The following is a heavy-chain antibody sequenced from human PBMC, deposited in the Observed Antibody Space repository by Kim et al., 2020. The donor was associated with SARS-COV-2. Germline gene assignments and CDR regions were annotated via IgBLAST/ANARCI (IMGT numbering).Heavy chain of an antibody. Sequence: GGSLRLSCAASGFTFTNAWMTWVRQAPGKGLEWVGHIKSKVDGGTPDYAAPVRGSFSISRDDSEDTLFLQMNSRRTGDTAVYYCATDRYNSDWFGGDGSDGGGQGTVVTVS. D-gene: IGHD6-19*01. CDR2: IKSKVDGGTP. CDR1: GFTFTNAW. J-gene: IGHJ3*01. CDR3: ATDRYNSDWFGGDGSDG. V-gene: IGHV3-15*01.